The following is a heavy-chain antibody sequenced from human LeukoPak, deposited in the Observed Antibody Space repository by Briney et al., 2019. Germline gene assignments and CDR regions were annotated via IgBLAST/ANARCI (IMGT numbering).Heavy chain of an antibody. V-gene: IGHV1-2*06. CDR1: GYTFIGYY. CDR3: ARVRGIHYYFDY. Sequence: ASVKVSCKASGYTFIGYYIHWVRQAPGQGLEWKGRINPNSGGTNYAQKFQGRVTMTRDTSISTAYMELSRLRSDDTAVYYCARVRGIHYYFDYWGQGTLVTVSS. J-gene: IGHJ4*02. CDR2: INPNSGGT.